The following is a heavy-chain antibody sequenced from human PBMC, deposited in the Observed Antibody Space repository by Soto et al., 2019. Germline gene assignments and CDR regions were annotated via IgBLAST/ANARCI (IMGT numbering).Heavy chain of an antibody. CDR1: GYTLTELS. J-gene: IGHJ3*02. V-gene: IGHV1-24*01. CDR2: FDPEDGET. Sequence: ASVKVSCKVSGYTLTELSMHWVRQAPGKGLEWMGGFDPEDGETIYAQKFQGTVTMTEDTSTDTAYMELSSLRSEDTAVYYCATDSTYYDILTGYGRAFDIWGQGTMVTVSS. CDR3: ATDSTYYDILTGYGRAFDI. D-gene: IGHD3-9*01.